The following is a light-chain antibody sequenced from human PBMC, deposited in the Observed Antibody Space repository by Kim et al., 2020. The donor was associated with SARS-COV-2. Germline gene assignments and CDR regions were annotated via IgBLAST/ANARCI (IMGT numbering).Light chain of an antibody. J-gene: IGLJ1*01. V-gene: IGLV2-14*03. CDR2: DVA. Sequence: SITISCTGTSSDVGGHDYVSLFQQHPDKAPKLLIYDVASRPSGVSTRFSGSKSGDTASLTISGLQAEDEADYYCSSYTTDNTPSYVFGTGTKVTVL. CDR1: SSDVGGHDY. CDR3: SSYTTDNTPSYV.